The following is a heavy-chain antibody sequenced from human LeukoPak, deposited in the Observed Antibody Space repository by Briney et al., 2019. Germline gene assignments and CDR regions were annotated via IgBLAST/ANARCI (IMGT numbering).Heavy chain of an antibody. J-gene: IGHJ4*02. CDR2: ISSSSSYI. Sequence: GGSLRLSCAASGFTFSGYSMNWVRQAPGKGLEWASSISSSSSYIYYADSVKGRFTISRDNAKSSLYLQMNSLRAEDTAVYYCARAPGGDSYYFDYWGQGTLVTVSS. D-gene: IGHD2-21*02. CDR3: ARAPGGDSYYFDY. CDR1: GFTFSGYS. V-gene: IGHV3-21*01.